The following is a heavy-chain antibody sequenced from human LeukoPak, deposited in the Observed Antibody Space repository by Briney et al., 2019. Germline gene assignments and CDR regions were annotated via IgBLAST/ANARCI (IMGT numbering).Heavy chain of an antibody. CDR1: GFTFSRYG. Sequence: GRSLRLSCAASGFTFSRYGMHWVRHAPGKGLEWVADIWYDGSNKYYADSVKGRFTISRDNSKNTLYLQMNSLRAEDTAVYYCAREHSDIVGVPAAFALDYWGEGSLVTVSS. J-gene: IGHJ4*02. CDR3: AREHSDIVGVPAAFALDY. D-gene: IGHD2-2*01. CDR2: IWYDGSNK. V-gene: IGHV3-33*08.